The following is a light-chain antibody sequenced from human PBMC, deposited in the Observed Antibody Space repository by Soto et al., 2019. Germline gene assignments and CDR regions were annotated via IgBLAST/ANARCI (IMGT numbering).Light chain of an antibody. J-gene: IGKJ1*01. CDR1: QSVLYSSNNKNY. V-gene: IGKV4-1*01. Sequence: DIVMTQSPDSLAVSLGERATINCKSSQSVLYSSNNKNYLAWYQQKPGQPPKLLIYWASTREFGVPDRFSGSGSGTEFTLTISSLQAEDVAVYYCQQYYSNPGLFGQGTKVEIK. CDR2: WAS. CDR3: QQYYSNPGL.